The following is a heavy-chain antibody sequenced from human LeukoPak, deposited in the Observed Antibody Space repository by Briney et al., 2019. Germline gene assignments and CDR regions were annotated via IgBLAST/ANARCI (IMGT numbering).Heavy chain of an antibody. CDR3: ARDRLGAFDFDY. Sequence: GGSLRLSCAVSGFTFSSYGMHWVRQAPGKGLEWVAVIWYAGSNKHYADSVKGRFTISRDNSKNTLYLQMNSLRAEDTAVYYCARDRLGAFDFDYWGQGTLVTVSS. J-gene: IGHJ4*02. D-gene: IGHD3-16*01. V-gene: IGHV3-33*01. CDR2: IWYAGSNK. CDR1: GFTFSSYG.